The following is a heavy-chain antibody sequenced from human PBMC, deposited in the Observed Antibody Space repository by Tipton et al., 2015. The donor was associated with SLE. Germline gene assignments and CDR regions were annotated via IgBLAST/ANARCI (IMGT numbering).Heavy chain of an antibody. D-gene: IGHD3-9*01. V-gene: IGHV5-51*03. J-gene: IGHJ3*02. CDR1: GYSFTSYW. CDR3: ASPPQLTGDGTVFDI. Sequence: QLVQSGAEVRKPGESLKISCKGSGYSFTSYWIGWVRQMPGKGLEWMGIIYPGDSETRYSPSFQGQVTISADKSITTAYMQWSSLKASDTAMYYCASPPQLTGDGTVFDIWGQGTMVTVSS. CDR2: IYPGDSET.